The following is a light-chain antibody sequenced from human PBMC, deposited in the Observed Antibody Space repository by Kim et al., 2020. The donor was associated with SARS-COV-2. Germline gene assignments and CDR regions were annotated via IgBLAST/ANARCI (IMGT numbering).Light chain of an antibody. Sequence: QLVLTQSPSASAFLGASVKHTCTLSNEHNDYAITWHQQQPEKGPRFLMKLNTDGSHTKGDGIPDRFSGSTSGAERSLTISSLQSEDEADYYCQTWGTDSNWVFGRGTQLTVL. CDR3: QTWGTDSNWV. CDR1: NEHNDYA. V-gene: IGLV4-69*01. J-gene: IGLJ3*02. CDR2: LNTDGSH.